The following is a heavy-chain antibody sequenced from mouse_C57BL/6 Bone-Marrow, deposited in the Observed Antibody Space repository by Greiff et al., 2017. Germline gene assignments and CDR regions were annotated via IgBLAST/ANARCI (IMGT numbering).Heavy chain of an antibody. D-gene: IGHD1-1*01. CDR3: ARESLYYYGPFDY. Sequence: QVQLQQPGAELVMPGASVKLSCKASGYTFTSYWMHWVKQRPGQGLEWIGEIDPSDSYTNYNQKFKGKSTLTVDQSSSTAYMQLSSLTSEDSAVYYCARESLYYYGPFDYWGQGTTLTVSS. V-gene: IGHV1-69*01. CDR1: GYTFTSYW. CDR2: IDPSDSYT. J-gene: IGHJ2*01.